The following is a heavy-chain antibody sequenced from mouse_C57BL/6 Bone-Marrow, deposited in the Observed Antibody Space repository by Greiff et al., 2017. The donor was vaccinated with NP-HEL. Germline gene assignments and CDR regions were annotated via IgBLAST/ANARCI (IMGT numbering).Heavy chain of an antibody. V-gene: IGHV14-4*01. Sequence: VQLKQSGAELVRPGASVKLSCTASGFNIKDDYMHWVKQRPEQGLEWIGWIDPENGDTEYASKFQGKATITADTSSNTAYLQLSSLTSEDTAVYYCTTVYYYGSSFAYWGQGTLVTVSA. CDR2: IDPENGDT. J-gene: IGHJ3*01. CDR1: GFNIKDDY. D-gene: IGHD1-1*01. CDR3: TTVYYYGSSFAY.